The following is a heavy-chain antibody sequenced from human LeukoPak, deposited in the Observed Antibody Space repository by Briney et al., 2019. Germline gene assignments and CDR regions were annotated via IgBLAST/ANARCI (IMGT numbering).Heavy chain of an antibody. CDR3: ARGGSYCSSTSCLERYFDY. J-gene: IGHJ4*02. CDR2: IYYSGST. D-gene: IGHD2-2*01. Sequence: SETLSLTCTVSGGSISIGGYYWSWIRQHPGKGLEWIGYIYYSGSTYYNPSLKSRVTISVDTSKNQFSLKLSSVTAADTAVYYCARGGSYCSSTSCLERYFDYWGQGTLVTVSS. CDR1: GGSISIGGYY. V-gene: IGHV4-31*03.